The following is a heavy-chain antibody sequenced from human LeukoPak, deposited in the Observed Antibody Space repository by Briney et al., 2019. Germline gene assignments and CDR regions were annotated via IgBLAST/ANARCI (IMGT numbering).Heavy chain of an antibody. CDR3: ARDASASSGYWDYFDY. Sequence: GGSLRLSCAASGFTFSNYSTNWVRQAPGKGLEWVSSISSSSSYIYYADSVKGRFTISRDNAKNSLYLQMNSLRAEDTAVYYCARDASASSGYWDYFDYWGQGTLVTVSS. J-gene: IGHJ4*02. CDR1: GFTFSNYS. CDR2: ISSSSSYI. V-gene: IGHV3-21*01. D-gene: IGHD3-22*01.